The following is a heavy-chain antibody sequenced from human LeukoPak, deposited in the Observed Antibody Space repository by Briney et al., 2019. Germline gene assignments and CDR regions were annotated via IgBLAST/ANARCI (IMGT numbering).Heavy chain of an antibody. CDR3: ARAGPYYYGSGSYFHPNPDY. J-gene: IGHJ4*02. CDR2: IYYSGST. Sequence: SETLSLTCTVSGGSISSGGYSWSWIRQHPGKGLEWIGYIYYSGSTYYNPSLKSRVTISVDTSKNQFSLKLSSVTAADTAVYYCARAGPYYYGSGSYFHPNPDYWGQGTLVTVSS. CDR1: GGSISSGGYS. V-gene: IGHV4-31*03. D-gene: IGHD3-10*01.